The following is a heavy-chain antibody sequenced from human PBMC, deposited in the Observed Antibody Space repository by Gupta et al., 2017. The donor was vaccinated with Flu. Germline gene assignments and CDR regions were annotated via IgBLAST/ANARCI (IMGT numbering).Heavy chain of an antibody. V-gene: IGHV4-59*01. CDR3: ARVGETLGYCSGGSCYHTPDIFDY. CDR1: GGSISSYY. D-gene: IGHD2-15*01. CDR2: IYYSGST. J-gene: IGHJ4*02. Sequence: QVQLQESGPGLVKPSETLSLTCTVSGGSISSYYWSWIRQPPGKGLEWIGYIYYSGSTNYNPSPKSRVTISVDTSKNQFSLKLSSVTAADTAVYYCARVGETLGYCSGGSCYHTPDIFDYWGQGTLVTVSS.